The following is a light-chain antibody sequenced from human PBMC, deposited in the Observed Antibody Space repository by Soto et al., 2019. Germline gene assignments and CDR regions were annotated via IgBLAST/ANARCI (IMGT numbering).Light chain of an antibody. CDR3: QQSYSTPWT. Sequence: DIQMTQSPSSLSASVGDRVTITCRASQSIRSCLNWYQHKPGIAPKLLIYAASSLQSGIPSRFSGGGSGTDFTLTISSLQHEDFASYYCQQSYSTPWTFGQGTKVDIK. CDR2: AAS. J-gene: IGKJ1*01. CDR1: QSIRSC. V-gene: IGKV1-39*01.